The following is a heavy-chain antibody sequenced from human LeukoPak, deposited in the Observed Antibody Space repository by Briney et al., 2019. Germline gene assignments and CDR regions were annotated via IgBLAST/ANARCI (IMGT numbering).Heavy chain of an antibody. CDR2: INPNRGGT. CDR1: GYTFTGYY. CDR3: AREAAAGRDPPDY. V-gene: IGHV1-2*02. J-gene: IGHJ4*02. D-gene: IGHD6-13*01. Sequence: ASVKVSCKASGYTFTGYYKHWVRQAPGQGLEWMGWINPNRGGTNYAQKFQGRVTMTRDTSISTAYMELSRLRSDDTAVYYCAREAAAGRDPPDYWGQGTLVTVSS.